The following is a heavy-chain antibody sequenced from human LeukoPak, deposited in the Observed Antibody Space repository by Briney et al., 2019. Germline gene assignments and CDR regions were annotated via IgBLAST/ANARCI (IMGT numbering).Heavy chain of an antibody. D-gene: IGHD6-19*01. CDR1: GGFISSGDYY. Sequence: SETLSLTCTVPGGFISSGDYYWRWIRQPPGKGLEWIGYIYYSGSTYYNPSLKSRVTISVDTSKNQFSLKLSSVTAADTAVYYCARVPSGWRFDYWGQGTLVTVSS. CDR2: IYYSGST. CDR3: ARVPSGWRFDY. J-gene: IGHJ4*02. V-gene: IGHV4-30-4*08.